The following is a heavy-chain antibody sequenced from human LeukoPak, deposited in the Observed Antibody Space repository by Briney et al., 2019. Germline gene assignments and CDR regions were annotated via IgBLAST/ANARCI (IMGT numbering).Heavy chain of an antibody. CDR2: IYTSGST. V-gene: IGHV4-4*07. J-gene: IGHJ6*03. CDR3: ATSVAGKYYYYYYMDV. Sequence: SETLSLACTVSGGSISSYYWSWIRQPAGKGLEWIGRIYTSGSTNYNPSLKSRVTMSVDTSKNQFSLKLSSVTAADTAVYYCATSVAGKYYYYYYMDVWGKGTTVTVSS. D-gene: IGHD6-19*01. CDR1: GGSISSYY.